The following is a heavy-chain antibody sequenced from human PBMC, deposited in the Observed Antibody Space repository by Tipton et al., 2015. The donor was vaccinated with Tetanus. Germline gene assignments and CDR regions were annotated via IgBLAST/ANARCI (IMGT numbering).Heavy chain of an antibody. J-gene: IGHJ4*02. CDR2: ISGSGGST. CDR1: GFTFSSYA. V-gene: IGHV3-23*01. D-gene: IGHD3-10*01. CDR3: AKSGGLPYYYGSGSYYKRGGFDY. Sequence: SLRLSCAASGFTFSSYAMSWVRQAPGKGLEWVSAISGSGGSTYYADSVKGRFTISRDNSKNTLYLQMNSLRAEDTAVYYCAKSGGLPYYYGSGSYYKRGGFDYWGQGTLVTVSP.